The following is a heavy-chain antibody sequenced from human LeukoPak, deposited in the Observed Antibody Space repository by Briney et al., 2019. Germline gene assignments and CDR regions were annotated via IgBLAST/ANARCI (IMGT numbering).Heavy chain of an antibody. CDR1: GYTFTNYG. D-gene: IGHD3-16*02. Sequence: ASVKVSCKASGYTFTNYGISWVRQAPGQGLEWMGWISAYNGNTNYAQKFQGRVTMTTDTSTNTAYMELRSLRFDDTAVYYCARDEILGELSLYPTEWGQGTLVTVYS. CDR3: ARDEILGELSLYPTE. J-gene: IGHJ4*02. CDR2: ISAYNGNT. V-gene: IGHV1-18*01.